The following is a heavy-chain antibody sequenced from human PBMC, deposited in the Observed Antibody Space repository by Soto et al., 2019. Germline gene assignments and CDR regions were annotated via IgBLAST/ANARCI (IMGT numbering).Heavy chain of an antibody. CDR1: GFTFSSYS. Sequence: VGSLRLSCAASGFTFSSYSMNWVRQAPGKGLEWVSSISSSSSYIYYADSVKGRFTISRDNAKNSLYLQMNSLRAEDTAVYYCARDGVSSTDYTWNYGTYFDYWGPGALVTVSS. J-gene: IGHJ4*02. CDR2: ISSSSSYI. V-gene: IGHV3-21*01. D-gene: IGHD1-1*01. CDR3: ARDGVSSTDYTWNYGTYFDY.